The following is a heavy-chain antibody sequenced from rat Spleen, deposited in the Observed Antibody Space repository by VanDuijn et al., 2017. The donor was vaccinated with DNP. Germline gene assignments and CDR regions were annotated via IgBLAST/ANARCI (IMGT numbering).Heavy chain of an antibody. D-gene: IGHD1-11*01. J-gene: IGHJ2*01. Sequence: EVQLVETGGGLVQPGRSLKLSCVASGFTFSRYWMFWIRQVPGKGLEWVASITPSGGTLYYRDSVKGRFTISRDNTENTVYLQMNSLRSEDTATYYCARGGRSYFDYWGQGVMVTVSS. CDR3: ARGGRSYFDY. V-gene: IGHV5-58*01. CDR2: ITPSGGTL. CDR1: GFTFSRYW.